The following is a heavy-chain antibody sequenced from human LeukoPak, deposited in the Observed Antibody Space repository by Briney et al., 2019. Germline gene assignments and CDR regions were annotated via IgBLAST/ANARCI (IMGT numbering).Heavy chain of an antibody. J-gene: IGHJ6*03. CDR1: GGSISSYY. D-gene: IGHD3-10*01. CDR2: IYTSGST. Sequence: PSETLSLTCTVSGGSISSYYWSWIRQPAGKGLEWIGRIYTSGSTNYNPSLKSRVTMSVDTSKNQFSLKLSSVTAADTAVYYCARDKRWVRGFYYYYMDVWGKGTTVTISS. V-gene: IGHV4-4*07. CDR3: ARDKRWVRGFYYYYMDV.